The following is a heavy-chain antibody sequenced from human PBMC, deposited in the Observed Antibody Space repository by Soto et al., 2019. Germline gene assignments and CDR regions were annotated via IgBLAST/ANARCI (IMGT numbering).Heavy chain of an antibody. V-gene: IGHV3-53*01. CDR2: IYSGGYT. J-gene: IGHJ4*02. Sequence: EVQLVESGGGLIQPGGSLRLSCAVSGFTVSNNYMSWVRQAPGKGLEGVSVIYSGGYTAYGDSVKGRFTISRDNSKNTLFIQMEGRGAGDPAFYYWGPRPGGGGYWGQGTLVTVSS. CDR3: GPRPGGGGY. CDR1: GFTVSNNY. D-gene: IGHD3-10*01.